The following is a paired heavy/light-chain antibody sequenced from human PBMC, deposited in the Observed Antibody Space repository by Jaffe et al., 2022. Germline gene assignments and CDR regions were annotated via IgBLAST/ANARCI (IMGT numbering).Light chain of an antibody. CDR2: AAS. Sequence: DIQMTQSPSSLSASVGDRVTITCRASQSISSYLNWYQQKPGKAPKLLIYAASSLQSGVPSRFSGSGSGTDFTLTISSLQPEDFATYYCQQSYIGPTFGQGTKVEIK. CDR1: QSISSY. CDR3: QQSYIGPT. V-gene: IGKV1-39*01. J-gene: IGKJ1*01.
Heavy chain of an antibody. V-gene: IGHV4-61*02. Sequence: QVQLQESGPGLVKPSQTLSLTCTVSGGSISSGSYYWSWIRQPAGKGLEWIGRIYTSGSTNYNPSLKSRVTISVDTSKNQFSLKLSSVTAADTAVYYCARGGADILTGYSKSGFDAFDIWGQGTMVTVSS. CDR3: ARGGADILTGYSKSGFDAFDI. J-gene: IGHJ3*02. CDR2: IYTSGST. D-gene: IGHD3-9*01. CDR1: GGSISSGSYY.